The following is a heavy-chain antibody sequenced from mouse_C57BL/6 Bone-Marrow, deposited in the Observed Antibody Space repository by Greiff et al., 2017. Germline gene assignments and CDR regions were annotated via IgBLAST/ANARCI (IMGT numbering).Heavy chain of an antibody. CDR1: GFSLTSYG. V-gene: IGHV2-5*01. J-gene: IGHJ3*01. CDR2: IWRGGSS. CDR3: AKKGDDDYDWCAY. Sequence: VQLQQSGPGLVQPSQSLSITCTASGFSLTSYGVYWVRQSPGKGLEWLGAIWRGGSSDYNAAFMSRLSITKDNSKSQVFFKMNSLQADDTAIYYRAKKGDDDYDWCAYWGRGTLITVSA. D-gene: IGHD2-4*01.